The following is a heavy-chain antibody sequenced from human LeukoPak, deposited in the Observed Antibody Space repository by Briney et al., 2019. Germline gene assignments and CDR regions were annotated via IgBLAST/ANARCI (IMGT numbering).Heavy chain of an antibody. D-gene: IGHD4-17*01. J-gene: IGHJ4*02. CDR1: GFTFTSYA. Sequence: PGGSLRLSCSVSGFTFTSYAMSWVRQAPGKGLEWVSAIGAADGVALYADSVKGRFTISRDTSNNTLYLQMNSLGVEDTALYYCAKLGYGDYERTFDYWGQGTLVTVSS. CDR3: AKLGYGDYERTFDY. V-gene: IGHV3-23*01. CDR2: IGAADGVA.